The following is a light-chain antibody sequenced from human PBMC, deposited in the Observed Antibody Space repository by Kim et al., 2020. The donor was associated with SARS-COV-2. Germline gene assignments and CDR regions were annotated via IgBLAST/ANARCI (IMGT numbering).Light chain of an antibody. CDR1: NSDVGGYQF. CDR2: DVT. Sequence: QSVTISCTGTNSDVGGYQFVSWFQQHPGKVPKLIISDVTERPSGVPDRFSGSKSGNTASLTISGLQAEDEADYYCCSYAGSSSYVFGTGTKVTVL. CDR3: CSYAGSSSYV. V-gene: IGLV2-11*01. J-gene: IGLJ1*01.